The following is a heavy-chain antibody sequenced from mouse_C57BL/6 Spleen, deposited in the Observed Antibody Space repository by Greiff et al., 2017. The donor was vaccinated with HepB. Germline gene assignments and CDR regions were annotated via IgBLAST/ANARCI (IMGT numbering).Heavy chain of an antibody. Sequence: VQLQESGPGLVQPSQSLSITCTVSGFSLTSYGVHWVRQSPGKGLEWLGVIWRGGSTDYNAAFMSRLSITKDNSKSQVFFKMNSLQADDTAIYYCAKKRGYYGSRDYAMDYWGQGTSVTVSS. CDR3: AKKRGYYGSRDYAMDY. J-gene: IGHJ4*01. V-gene: IGHV2-5*01. CDR1: GFSLTSYG. CDR2: IWRGGST. D-gene: IGHD1-1*01.